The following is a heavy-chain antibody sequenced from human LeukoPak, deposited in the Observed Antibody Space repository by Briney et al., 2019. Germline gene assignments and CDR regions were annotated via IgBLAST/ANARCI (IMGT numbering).Heavy chain of an antibody. CDR3: ERIVAGTDY. Sequence: ASVKVSCKASGDTLSSRGFSWVRQAPGQGLEWMGWINPNSGGTNYAQKFQGRVTMTRDTSISTAYMELSRLRSDDTAVYYCERIVAGTDYWGQGTLVTVSS. J-gene: IGHJ4*02. D-gene: IGHD6-19*01. CDR2: INPNSGGT. CDR1: GDTLSSRG. V-gene: IGHV1-2*02.